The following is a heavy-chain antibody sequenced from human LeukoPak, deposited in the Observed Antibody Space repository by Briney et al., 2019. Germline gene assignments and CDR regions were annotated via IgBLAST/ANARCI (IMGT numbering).Heavy chain of an antibody. CDR1: GFTFSSYG. CDR2: ISYDGSNK. Sequence: GGSLRLSCAASGFTFSSYGMHWVRQAPGKGLEWVAVISYDGSNKYYADSVKGRFTISRDNSKNTLYLQMNSLRAEDTAVYYCARRGSSGCFDYWGQGTLVTVSS. J-gene: IGHJ4*02. CDR3: ARRGSSGCFDY. D-gene: IGHD6-19*01. V-gene: IGHV3-30*03.